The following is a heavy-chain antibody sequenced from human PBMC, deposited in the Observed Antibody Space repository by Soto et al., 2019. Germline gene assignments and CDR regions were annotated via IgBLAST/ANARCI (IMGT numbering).Heavy chain of an antibody. J-gene: IGHJ3*02. D-gene: IGHD6-13*01. V-gene: IGHV4-59*01. CDR2: IYYSGST. CDR3: ARVTLIIAAAVGDAFDI. CDR1: GGSISSYY. Sequence: QVQLQESGPGLVKPSETLSLTCTVSGGSISSYYWSCVRQPPGKGLEWIGYIYYSGSTNYNPSLKCRVTISVDTSKNQFSLKLSSVTAADTAVYYCARVTLIIAAAVGDAFDIWVQGTMVTVSS.